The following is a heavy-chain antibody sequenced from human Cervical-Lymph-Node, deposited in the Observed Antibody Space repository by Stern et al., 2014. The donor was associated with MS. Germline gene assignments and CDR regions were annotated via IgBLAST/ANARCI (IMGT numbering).Heavy chain of an antibody. Sequence: VQLGQSGAEVNKPGESLKISCKVSGYTFTSFWIGWVRQVPGRGLEWVGTIFPRDSNTIYSPSFQGHVTMAVDKSTTTAYLQWRSLQASDTAIYYCARTGIQLWSFDQWGQGTLVTVSS. CDR3: ARTGIQLWSFDQ. J-gene: IGHJ4*02. V-gene: IGHV5-51*01. CDR2: IFPRDSNT. CDR1: GYTFTSFW. D-gene: IGHD5-18*01.